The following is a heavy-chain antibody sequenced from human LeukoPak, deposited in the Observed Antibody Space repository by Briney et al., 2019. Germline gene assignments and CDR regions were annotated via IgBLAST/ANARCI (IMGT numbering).Heavy chain of an antibody. Sequence: GGSLRLSCAASGFTFSSYGMHWVRQAPGKGLEWVAVIWYDGSNKYYADSVKGRFTISRDNAKNSLDLQMSNLRAEDTAVYFCARGHYYSIYWGLGTLVTVSS. CDR2: IWYDGSNK. J-gene: IGHJ4*02. V-gene: IGHV3-33*01. CDR3: ARGHYYSIY. CDR1: GFTFSSYG.